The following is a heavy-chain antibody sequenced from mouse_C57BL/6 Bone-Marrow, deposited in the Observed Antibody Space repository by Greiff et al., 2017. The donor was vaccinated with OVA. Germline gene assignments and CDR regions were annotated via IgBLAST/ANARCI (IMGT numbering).Heavy chain of an antibody. V-gene: IGHV1-76*01. D-gene: IGHD2-12*01. CDR1: GYTFTDYY. J-gene: IGHJ3*01. Sequence: QVQLQQSGAELVRPGASVKLSCKASGYTFTDYYINWVNQRPGQGLEWIARIYPGSGNTYYNETFKGMAPLAAEKASSTAYLQLSRLTSEDTAVYFCARRRSYDGGFAYWGQGALVTVSA. CDR2: IYPGSGNT. CDR3: ARRRSYDGGFAY.